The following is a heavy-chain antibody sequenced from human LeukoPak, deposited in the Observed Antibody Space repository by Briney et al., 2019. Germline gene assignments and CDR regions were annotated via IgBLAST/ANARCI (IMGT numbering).Heavy chain of an antibody. CDR1: GFTFSSYA. Sequence: GGSLRLSCAASGFTFSSYAMHWVRQAPGKGLEWVSVIYSDGSTYYADSVKGRFTISRDNSKNTLYLQMNTLRAEDTAVYYCAKDREYSYVYDAFDIWGQGTLVTVSS. J-gene: IGHJ3*02. CDR3: AKDREYSYVYDAFDI. D-gene: IGHD3-16*01. CDR2: IYSDGST. V-gene: IGHV3-NL1*01.